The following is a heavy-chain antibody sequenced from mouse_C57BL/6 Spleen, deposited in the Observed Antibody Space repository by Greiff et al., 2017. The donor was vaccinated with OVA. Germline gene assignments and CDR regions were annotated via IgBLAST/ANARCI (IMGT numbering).Heavy chain of an antibody. CDR3: ARSYGYDDGGFDY. J-gene: IGHJ2*01. D-gene: IGHD2-2*01. V-gene: IGHV1-69*01. CDR2: IDPSDSYT. Sequence: QVQLQQPGAELVMPGASVKLSCKASGYTFTSYWMHWVKQRPGQGLEWIGEIDPSDSYTNYNQKFKGKSTLTVDKSSSTAYMPLSSLTSEDSAVYYCARSYGYDDGGFDYWGQGTTLTVSS. CDR1: GYTFTSYW.